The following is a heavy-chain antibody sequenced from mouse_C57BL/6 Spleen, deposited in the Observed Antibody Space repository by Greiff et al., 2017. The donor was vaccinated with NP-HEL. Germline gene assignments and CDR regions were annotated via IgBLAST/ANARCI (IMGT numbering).Heavy chain of an antibody. J-gene: IGHJ3*01. CDR2: IDPEDGDT. CDR3: TPITTVEPFAY. D-gene: IGHD1-1*01. V-gene: IGHV14-1*01. CDR1: GFNIKDYY. Sequence: EVQLQQSGAELVRPGASVKLSCTASGFNIKDYYMHWVKQRPEQGLEWIGRIDPEDGDTEYAPKFQGKATMTADTSSNTAYLQLSSLTSEDTAVYYCTPITTVEPFAYGGRGTLVTVSA.